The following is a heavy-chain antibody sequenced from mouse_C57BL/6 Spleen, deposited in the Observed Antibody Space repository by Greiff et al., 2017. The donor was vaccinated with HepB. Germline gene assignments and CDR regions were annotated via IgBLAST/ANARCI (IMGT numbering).Heavy chain of an antibody. CDR2: IDPSDSYT. D-gene: IGHD1-1*01. Sequence: QVQLQQSGAELVKPGASVKLSCKASGYTFTSYWMQWVKQRPGQGLEWIGEIDPSDSYTNYNQKFKGKATLTVDTSSSTAYMQLSSLTSEDSAVYYCASLVTTGYWGQGTTLTVSS. CDR1: GYTFTSYW. V-gene: IGHV1-50*01. CDR3: ASLVTTGY. J-gene: IGHJ2*01.